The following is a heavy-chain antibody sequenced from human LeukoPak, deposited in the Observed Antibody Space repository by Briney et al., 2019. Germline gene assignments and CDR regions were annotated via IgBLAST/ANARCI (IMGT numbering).Heavy chain of an antibody. D-gene: IGHD6-13*01. CDR2: ISGSGAGT. J-gene: IGHJ4*02. V-gene: IGHV3-23*01. CDR1: GFTFSSYA. CDR3: AKSHSSIWYFDC. Sequence: GGSLRPSCAASGFTFSSYAMTWVRPAPGKGLEWVSGISGSGAGTYYADSVKGRFTTSRDNSKNTLYLQMNSRRAEDTALYYCAKSHSSIWYFDCWGQGTLVTVSS.